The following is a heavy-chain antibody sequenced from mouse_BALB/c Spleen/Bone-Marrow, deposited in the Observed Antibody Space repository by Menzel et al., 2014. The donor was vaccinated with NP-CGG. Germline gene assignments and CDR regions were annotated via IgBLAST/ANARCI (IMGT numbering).Heavy chain of an antibody. CDR3: ARRGGYPWFAY. CDR1: GYTFRNYW. V-gene: IGHV1-9*01. Sequence: QVQHQQSGAELMRPGASVKISCKATGYTFRNYWIEWVKQRPGHGLEWIGEILPGSYSTNYDEKLKGKATFTADTSSNTAYMQLSSLTSEDSAVYYCARRGGYPWFAYWGQGTLVTVSA. CDR2: ILPGSYST. J-gene: IGHJ3*01. D-gene: IGHD2-2*01.